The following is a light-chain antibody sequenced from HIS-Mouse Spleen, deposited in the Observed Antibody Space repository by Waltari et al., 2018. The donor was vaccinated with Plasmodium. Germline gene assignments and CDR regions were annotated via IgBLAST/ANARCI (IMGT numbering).Light chain of an antibody. CDR3: QVWDSSSDHQV. Sequence: SYVLTQPPSVSVAPGQTARITCGGNNIGSKSVHWYQQKPGQAPVLVVYDDSARPSGIPERVSGSNSGNTATLTISRVEAGDEADYDCQVWDSSSDHQVFGGGTKLTVL. CDR1: NIGSKS. V-gene: IGLV3-21*02. CDR2: DDS. J-gene: IGLJ3*02.